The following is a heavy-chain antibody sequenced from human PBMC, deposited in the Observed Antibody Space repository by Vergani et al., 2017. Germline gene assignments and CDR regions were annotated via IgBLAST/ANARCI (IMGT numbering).Heavy chain of an antibody. CDR2: ISYDGSNK. D-gene: IGHD1-26*01. CDR3: ARDLYSGSYYYYYGMDV. Sequence: QVQLVESGGGVVQPGRSLRLSCAASGFTFSSYAMHWVRQAPGKGLEWVAVISYDGSNKYYADSVKGRFTISRDNSKNTLYLQMNSLRAEDTAVYYCARDLYSGSYYYYYGMDVWSQGSTVTVSS. V-gene: IGHV3-30*01. CDR1: GFTFSSYA. J-gene: IGHJ6*02.